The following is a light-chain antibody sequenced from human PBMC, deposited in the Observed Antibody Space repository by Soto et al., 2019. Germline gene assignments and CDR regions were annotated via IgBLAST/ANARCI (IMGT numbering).Light chain of an antibody. Sequence: QSALTQPASVSGSPGQSITISCTGTDSDVGGYDYVSWYQQHPGKAPALIIYEISNRPSGVSNRFSGSKSGNTASLTISGLQAEDEADYYCSSYTTSSTPLFGGGTKLTVL. CDR2: EIS. CDR1: DSDVGGYDY. J-gene: IGLJ2*01. CDR3: SSYTTSSTPL. V-gene: IGLV2-14*01.